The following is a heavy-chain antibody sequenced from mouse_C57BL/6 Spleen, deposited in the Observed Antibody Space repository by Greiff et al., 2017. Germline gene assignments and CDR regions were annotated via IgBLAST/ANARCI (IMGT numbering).Heavy chain of an antibody. V-gene: IGHV5-4*03. Sequence: EVMLVESGGGLVKPGGSLKLSCAASGFTFSSYAMSWVRQTPEKRLEWVATISDGGSYTYYPDNVKGRFTISRDNAKNNLYLHMSHLKSEDTAMYYCARGCPNWDVAEYYFDYWGQGTTLTVSS. CDR1: GFTFSSYA. CDR3: ARGCPNWDVAEYYFDY. J-gene: IGHJ2*01. D-gene: IGHD4-1*01. CDR2: ISDGGSYT.